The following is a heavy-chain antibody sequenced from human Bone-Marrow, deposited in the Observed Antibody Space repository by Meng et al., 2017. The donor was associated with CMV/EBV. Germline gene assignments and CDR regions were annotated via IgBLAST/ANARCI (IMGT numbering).Heavy chain of an antibody. Sequence: SVKVSCKASGGTFSSYAISWVRQAPGQGLEWMGGIIPIFGTANYAQKFQGRVTITTDESTSTAYMELSSLRSEDTAVYYCARELSVMTIFGVPDRGAWFDPWGQGTLVTFSS. V-gene: IGHV1-69*05. CDR3: ARELSVMTIFGVPDRGAWFDP. D-gene: IGHD3-3*01. CDR1: GGTFSSYA. J-gene: IGHJ5*02. CDR2: IIPIFGTA.